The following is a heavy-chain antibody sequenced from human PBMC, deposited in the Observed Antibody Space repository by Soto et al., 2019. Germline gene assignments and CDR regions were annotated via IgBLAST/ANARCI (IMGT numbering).Heavy chain of an antibody. CDR3: ARAVWGSSQELDN. J-gene: IGHJ4*02. CDR1: GFNFAGYF. Sequence: QVQLVQSGAEVKTPGASVKVFCKASGFNFAGYFLHWVRQAPGQGLEWMGWINPNSGATKWEQKCQGRGTMAWDTSIKTDSLELVRLKSDDMAMYFCARAVWGSSQELDNWGQGPLVTVSS. CDR2: INPNSGAT. V-gene: IGHV1-2*02. D-gene: IGHD3-16*01.